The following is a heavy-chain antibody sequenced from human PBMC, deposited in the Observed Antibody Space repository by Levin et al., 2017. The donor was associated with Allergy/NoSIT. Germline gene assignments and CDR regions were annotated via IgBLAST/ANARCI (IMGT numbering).Heavy chain of an antibody. Sequence: GESLKISCKTSGYIFTTKYVHWVRQAPGQGLEWLGVINPSEGDTNYAQELQGRVSITRDTSTSTVYMELSSLRSEDTALYFCAREGGTIAEGAKKFDYWGQGTLVTVSS. CDR1: GYIFTTKY. CDR2: INPSEGDT. J-gene: IGHJ4*02. CDR3: AREGGTIAEGAKKFDY. V-gene: IGHV1-46*01. D-gene: IGHD6-13*01.